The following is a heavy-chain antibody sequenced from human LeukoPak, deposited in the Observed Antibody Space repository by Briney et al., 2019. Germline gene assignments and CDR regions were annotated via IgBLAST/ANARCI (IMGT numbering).Heavy chain of an antibody. J-gene: IGHJ4*02. CDR1: GFTFSSHW. Sequence: GGSLRLSCAASGFTFSSHWMSWVRQAPGKGLEWVANIKQDGSEKYYVDSVKGRFAISRDNAKNSLYLQMNSLRAEDTAVYYCARVARQGGIGFDYWGQGTLVTVSS. CDR3: ARVARQGGIGFDY. D-gene: IGHD3-16*01. V-gene: IGHV3-7*03. CDR2: IKQDGSEK.